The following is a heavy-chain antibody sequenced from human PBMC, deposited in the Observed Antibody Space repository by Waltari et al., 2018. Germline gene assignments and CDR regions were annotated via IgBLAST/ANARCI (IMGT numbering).Heavy chain of an antibody. V-gene: IGHV3-23*01. CDR3: AKDRGTRITMIVVVITAVDY. J-gene: IGHJ4*02. CDR2: IGGSGGIT. CDR1: GFTFSSYA. D-gene: IGHD3-22*01. Sequence: EVQLLESGGGLVQPGGSLRLSCAASGFTFSSYAMGWVRQAPGKVLEWVSGIGGSGGITYYADSVKGRFTISRDNSKNTLYLQMNSLRAEDTAVYYCAKDRGTRITMIVVVITAVDYWGQGTLVTVSS.